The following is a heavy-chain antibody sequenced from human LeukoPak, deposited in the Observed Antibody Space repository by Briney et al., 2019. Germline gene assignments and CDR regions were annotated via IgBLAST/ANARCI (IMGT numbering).Heavy chain of an antibody. CDR3: ARDSGYDDGEYYFDY. J-gene: IGHJ4*02. CDR2: ISSSSSYI. D-gene: IGHD5-12*01. V-gene: IGHV3-21*01. CDR1: GFTFSSYA. Sequence: GGSLRLSCAASGFTFSSYAMSWVRQAPGKGLEWVSSISSSSSYIYYADSVKGRFTISRDNAKNSLYLQMNSLRAEDTAVYYCARDSGYDDGEYYFDYWGQGTLVTVSS.